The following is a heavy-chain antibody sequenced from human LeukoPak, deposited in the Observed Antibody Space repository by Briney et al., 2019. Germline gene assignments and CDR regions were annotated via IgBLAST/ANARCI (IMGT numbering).Heavy chain of an antibody. D-gene: IGHD6-19*01. CDR3: ARVSQAGWDV. CDR1: AFTLSSYT. V-gene: IGHV3-21*01. J-gene: IGHJ6*04. Sequence: GGSLRLSCAASAFTLSSYTMNWVRQAPGKGLELVSSISSSGRYIYYADSVKGRFTISRDNAKNSLYLQMNSLRAEDTAVYYCARVSQAGWDVWGKGTTVTVSS. CDR2: ISSSGRYI.